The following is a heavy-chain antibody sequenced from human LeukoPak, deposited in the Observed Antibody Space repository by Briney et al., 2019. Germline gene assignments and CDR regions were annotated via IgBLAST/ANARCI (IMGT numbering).Heavy chain of an antibody. CDR3: ARVSPYYYDSSRYSSLY. D-gene: IGHD3-22*01. Sequence: ASVKVSCKASGVTFSSYAISWVRQAPGQGLEWMGGIIPIFGTANYAQKSHGRVTITAHESTSTAYVELSSLRSEDTPVYYRARVSPYYYDSSRYSSLYWGQGTLATVSS. V-gene: IGHV1-69*13. CDR2: IIPIFGTA. CDR1: GVTFSSYA. J-gene: IGHJ4*02.